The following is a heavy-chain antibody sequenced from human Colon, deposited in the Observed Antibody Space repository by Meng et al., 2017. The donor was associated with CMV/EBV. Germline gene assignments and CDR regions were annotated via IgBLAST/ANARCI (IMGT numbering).Heavy chain of an antibody. D-gene: IGHD2-2*01. CDR1: GDSLTDFY. CDR3: ARDLTLSAVPSAVGH. V-gene: IGHV4-38-2*02. J-gene: IGHJ4*02. CDR2: IHHTGST. Sequence: SETLSLTCSVSGDSLTDFYWSWIRQSPGKGLEWIGSIHHTGSTYYKSSLKSRVTMSVDTAKNQFSLKLTSVTAADTAVYYCARDLTLSAVPSAVGHWGRGTLVTVSS.